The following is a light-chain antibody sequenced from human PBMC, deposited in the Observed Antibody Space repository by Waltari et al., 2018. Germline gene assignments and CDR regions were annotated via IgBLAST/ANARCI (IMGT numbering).Light chain of an antibody. J-gene: IGKJ1*01. Sequence: EIVLTQSPGTLSLSPVEGATLSCRASQSVFGNHLAWFQQKPGQAPRPLIYGASSRARGIPNRISGSGSGTDFTLTISRLEPDDFAVYYCQQYGSSWTFGPGTKVEIK. CDR1: QSVFGNH. CDR3: QQYGSSWT. V-gene: IGKV3-20*01. CDR2: GAS.